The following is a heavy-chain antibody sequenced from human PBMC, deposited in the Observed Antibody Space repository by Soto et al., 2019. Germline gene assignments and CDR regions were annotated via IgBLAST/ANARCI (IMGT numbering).Heavy chain of an antibody. Sequence: SSETLSLTCTVSGGSVSSGSYYWSWIRQPPGKGLEWIGYIYYSGSTNYNPSLKSRVTISVDTSKNQFSLKLSSVTAADTAVYYCARARTYYDILTGEGTLDYWGQGTLVTVSS. D-gene: IGHD3-9*01. CDR1: GGSVSSGSYY. CDR3: ARARTYYDILTGEGTLDY. J-gene: IGHJ4*02. V-gene: IGHV4-61*01. CDR2: IYYSGST.